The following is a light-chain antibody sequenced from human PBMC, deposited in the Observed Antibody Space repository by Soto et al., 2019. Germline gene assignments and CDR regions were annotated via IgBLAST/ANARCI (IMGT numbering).Light chain of an antibody. CDR2: DAS. CDR3: QQYNSXSWT. Sequence: DIQMTQSPSFLSASVGDKVTITCRAAGSVSKWLAWYQEQPGNPPRPLIYDASTLESGVTSRLSGSGSGTEFTLTLSSLQADDFAIYHCQQYNSXSWTSGKGTKV. CDR1: GSVSKW. V-gene: IGKV1-5*01. J-gene: IGKJ1*01.